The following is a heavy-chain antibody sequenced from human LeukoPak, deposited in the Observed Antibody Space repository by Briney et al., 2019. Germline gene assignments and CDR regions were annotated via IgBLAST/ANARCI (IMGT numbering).Heavy chain of an antibody. CDR3: ARQREYYESSGYYSFDY. V-gene: IGHV4-39*01. CDR2: IYYSGGT. CDR1: GGSVNSGSSY. Sequence: SETLSLTCTVSGGSVNSGSSYWGWIRQSPGKGLEWIGAIYYSGGTFYNPSLKSRVTISVDTSKNQFSLKLSSVTAADTAVYYCARQREYYESSGYYSFDYWGQGTLVTVSS. J-gene: IGHJ4*02. D-gene: IGHD3-22*01.